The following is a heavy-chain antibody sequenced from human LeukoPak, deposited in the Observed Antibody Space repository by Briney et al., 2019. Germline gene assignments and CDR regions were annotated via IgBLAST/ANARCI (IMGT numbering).Heavy chain of an antibody. D-gene: IGHD2-2*01. CDR3: ARKYCSTTSCSWGFDY. Sequence: GGSLRLSCAASGFTFSNYRMNWVRQAPGKGLEWVSYISSSGSSIYYADSVKGRFTISRDNAKNSLFLQMNSLRAEDTAVYYCARKYCSTTSCSWGFDYWGQGTLVTVSS. CDR2: ISSSGSSI. CDR1: GFTFSNYR. J-gene: IGHJ4*02. V-gene: IGHV3-48*04.